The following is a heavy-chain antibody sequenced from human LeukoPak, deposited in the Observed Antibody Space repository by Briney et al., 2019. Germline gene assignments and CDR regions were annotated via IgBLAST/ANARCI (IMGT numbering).Heavy chain of an antibody. CDR3: ARHFGGRRFFAY. CDR1: GGSFSGYY. Sequence: SETLSLTCAVYGGSFSGYYWSWIRQPPGKGLEWIGEINHSGSTNYNPSLKSLVTISVDTSKNQFSLKLSSVTAADTAVYYCARHFGGRRFFAYWGQGTLVTVSS. D-gene: IGHD1-26*01. CDR2: INHSGST. V-gene: IGHV4-34*01. J-gene: IGHJ4*02.